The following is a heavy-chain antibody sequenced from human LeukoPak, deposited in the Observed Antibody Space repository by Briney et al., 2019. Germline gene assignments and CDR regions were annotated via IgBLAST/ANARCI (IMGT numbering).Heavy chain of an antibody. CDR2: IYYSGST. Sequence: PSETLSLTCTVSGGSISSYYWSWIRQPPGKGLEWIGYIYYSGSTNYNPSLKSRVTISVDTSKNQFSLKLSSVTAADTAVYYCARAKIAAEYLDENAFDIWGQGTMVTVSS. CDR3: ARAKIAAEYLDENAFDI. D-gene: IGHD6-13*01. V-gene: IGHV4-59*01. J-gene: IGHJ3*02. CDR1: GGSISSYY.